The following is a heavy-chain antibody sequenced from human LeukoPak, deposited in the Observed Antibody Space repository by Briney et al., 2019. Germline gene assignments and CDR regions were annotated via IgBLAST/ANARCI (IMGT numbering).Heavy chain of an antibody. CDR3: ARQGQQLVCFDY. J-gene: IGHJ4*02. V-gene: IGHV4-39*01. Sequence: PSETLSLTCTVSGGSISSSSYYWGWIRQPPGKGLECIGSIYYSGSTYYNPSLKSRVTISVDTSKNQFSLKLSSVTAADTAVYYCARQGQQLVCFDYWGQGTLVTVSS. CDR2: IYYSGST. CDR1: GGSISSSSYY. D-gene: IGHD6-13*01.